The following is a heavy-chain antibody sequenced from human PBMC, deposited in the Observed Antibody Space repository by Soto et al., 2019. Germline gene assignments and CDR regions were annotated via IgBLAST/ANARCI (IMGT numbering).Heavy chain of an antibody. V-gene: IGHV4-59*02. J-gene: IGHJ5*02. CDR1: CGSASNFY. CDR3: ARSLEPSWFDP. CDR2: MYYTGTA. Sequence: SETLSLTCSVSCGSASNFYWSWIRQPPGKGLEWIAYMYYTGTANYNPSFRSRVTMSVDTSKNQASLKLTSVTAADTAIYYCARSLEPSWFDPWGQGTLVTVSS.